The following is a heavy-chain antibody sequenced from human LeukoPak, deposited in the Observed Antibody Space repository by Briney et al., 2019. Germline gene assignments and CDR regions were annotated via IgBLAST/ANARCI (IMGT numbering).Heavy chain of an antibody. CDR1: GYTFTGYY. V-gene: IGHV1-2*02. D-gene: IGHD6-6*01. Sequence: ASVKVSCKASGYTFTGYYMHWVRQAPGQGLEWMGWINPNSGGTNYAQKFQGRVTMTRDTSISTAYMELSSLRSEDTAVYYCARTRGISQLKAARRRGYYYGMDVWGQGTTVTVSS. CDR3: ARTRGISQLKAARRRGYYYGMDV. CDR2: INPNSGGT. J-gene: IGHJ6*02.